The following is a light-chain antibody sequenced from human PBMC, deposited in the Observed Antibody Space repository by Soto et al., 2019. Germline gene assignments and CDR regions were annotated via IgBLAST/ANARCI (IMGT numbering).Light chain of an antibody. J-gene: IGKJ1*01. CDR2: SAS. V-gene: IGKV1-6*02. CDR1: QDIGID. Sequence: AVQMTQSPSSLSASIGDSVTITCRASQDIGIDLGWYQQISGKAPRLLIYSASNLQSGVPSRFSGSGSGTDFSLSISNLHAEDFASYYCLQDYTYPQTFGQGSKVDIK. CDR3: LQDYTYPQT.